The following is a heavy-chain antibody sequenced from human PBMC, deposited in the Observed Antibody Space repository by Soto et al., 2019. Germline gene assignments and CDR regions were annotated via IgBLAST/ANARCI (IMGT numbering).Heavy chain of an antibody. Sequence: EVQLLESGGGLVQPGGSLRLSCAASGFTFSSYAMRWVRQAPGKGLEWVSAISGSGGSTYYADSVKGRFTLSRDNAKNTLYLQMNSLRADDTAVYYCANAPPGYSSGWHRYYFDYWGQGTLVTVCS. CDR2: ISGSGGST. CDR3: ANAPPGYSSGWHRYYFDY. CDR1: GFTFSSYA. D-gene: IGHD6-19*01. V-gene: IGHV3-23*01. J-gene: IGHJ4*02.